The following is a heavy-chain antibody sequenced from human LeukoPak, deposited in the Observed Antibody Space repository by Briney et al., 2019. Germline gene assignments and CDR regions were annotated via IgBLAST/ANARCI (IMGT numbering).Heavy chain of an antibody. CDR3: ARDGWDIVVVTAAAFDY. CDR2: ISAYNGNT. D-gene: IGHD2-2*01. J-gene: IGHJ4*02. V-gene: IGHV1-18*01. Sequence: ASVKVSCKASGYTFTSYGISWVRQAPGQGLEWMGWISAYNGNTNYAQKLQGRVTMTTDTSTSTAYMELRSLRSDDTAVYYCARDGWDIVVVTAAAFDYWGQGTLVTVSS. CDR1: GYTFTSYG.